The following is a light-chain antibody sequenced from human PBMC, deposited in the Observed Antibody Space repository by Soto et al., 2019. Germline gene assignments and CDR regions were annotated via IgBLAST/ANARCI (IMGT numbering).Light chain of an antibody. Sequence: QVTLFDSILSAXVGDXVTIXXRASQSISSWLAWYQQKPGKAPKLLIYDASTLESGVPSRFSGSGSGTEFTLTISSLQPDDFATYYCEQYNSFSWSFGQGTKLDI. V-gene: IGKV1-5*01. CDR1: QSISSW. J-gene: IGKJ1*01. CDR3: EQYNSFSWS. CDR2: DAS.